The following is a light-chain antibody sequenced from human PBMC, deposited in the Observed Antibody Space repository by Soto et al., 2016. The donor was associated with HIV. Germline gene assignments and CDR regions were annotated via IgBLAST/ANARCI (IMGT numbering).Light chain of an antibody. CDR2: KAS. CDR1: QSISSW. Sequence: DIQMAQSPSTLSASVGDRVTITCRASQSISSWLAWYQQKPGKAPKLLIYKASSLESGVPSRFSGSGSGTEFTLTITSLQPEDFATYYCQQSYSIPLTFGQGTRLEIK. V-gene: IGKV1-5*03. CDR3: QQSYSIPLT. J-gene: IGKJ5*01.